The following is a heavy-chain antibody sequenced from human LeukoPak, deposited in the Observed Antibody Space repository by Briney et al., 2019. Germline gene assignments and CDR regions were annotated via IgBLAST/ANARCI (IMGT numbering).Heavy chain of an antibody. CDR2: ISDGGSDT. Sequence: GGSLRLSCAASGFTFSTYAMSWVRQAPGKGLDWVSTISDGGSDTHYADSVKGRFTISRDTSKNTLYLQMNSLRAEDTAVCYCARDLVAGSPDYFDYWGQGTLVTVSS. D-gene: IGHD6-19*01. CDR1: GFTFSTYA. V-gene: IGHV3-23*01. J-gene: IGHJ4*02. CDR3: ARDLVAGSPDYFDY.